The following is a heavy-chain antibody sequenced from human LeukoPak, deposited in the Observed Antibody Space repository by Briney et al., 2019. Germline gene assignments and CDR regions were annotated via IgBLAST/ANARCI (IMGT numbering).Heavy chain of an antibody. CDR3: AEDSSMVTTRAPYYYYYLDV. J-gene: IGHJ6*02. D-gene: IGHD4-17*01. CDR2: IIPLLGTP. CDR1: GYTFTSYG. V-gene: IGHV1-69*13. Sequence: SVKVSCKASGYTFTSYGISWVRQAPGQGLEWMGGIIPLLGTPNYAQKFQGRVTITADDSTSTAYMELTSLRSEDTAVYYCAEDSSMVTTRAPYYYYYLDVWGQGTTVTVSS.